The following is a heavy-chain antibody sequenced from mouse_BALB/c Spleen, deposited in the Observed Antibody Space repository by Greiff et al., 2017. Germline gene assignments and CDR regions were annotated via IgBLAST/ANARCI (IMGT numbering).Heavy chain of an antibody. Sequence: EVHLVESGGGLVKPGGSLKLSCAASGFTFSSYTMSWVRQTPEKRLEWVATISSGGSYTYYPDSVKGRFTISRDNAKNTLYLQMSSLKSEDTAMYYCTRERDDGYYWFAYWGQGTLVTVSA. V-gene: IGHV5-6-4*01. CDR3: TRERDDGYYWFAY. CDR1: GFTFSSYT. CDR2: ISSGGSYT. J-gene: IGHJ3*01. D-gene: IGHD2-3*01.